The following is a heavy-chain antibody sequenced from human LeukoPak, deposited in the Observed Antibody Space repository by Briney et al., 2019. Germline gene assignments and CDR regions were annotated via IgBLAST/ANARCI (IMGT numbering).Heavy chain of an antibody. CDR1: GGSIRSTSYY. V-gene: IGHV4-39*01. Sequence: SETLSLTCTVSGGSIRSTSYYWGWIRQPPGKGLEWLGSVHYSGSTYDNPSLKSRVTISVDTSKNQFPLKLISVTAADTAVYYCARRSTVAGRGRFDPWGQGTLVTVSS. J-gene: IGHJ5*02. D-gene: IGHD6-19*01. CDR2: VHYSGST. CDR3: ARRSTVAGRGRFDP.